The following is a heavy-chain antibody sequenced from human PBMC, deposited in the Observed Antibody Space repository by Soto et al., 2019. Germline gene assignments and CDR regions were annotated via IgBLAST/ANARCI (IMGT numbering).Heavy chain of an antibody. CDR3: TRVLYYYDRYTAFDI. Sequence: GGSLRLSCAASGFTFSGSAMHWVRQASGKGLEWVGRIRSKANSYATAYAASVKGRFTISRDDSKNTAYLQMNSLKTEDTAVYYCTRVLYYYDRYTAFDIWGQGTMVTVSS. J-gene: IGHJ3*02. CDR1: GFTFSGSA. CDR2: IRSKANSYAT. V-gene: IGHV3-73*01. D-gene: IGHD3-22*01.